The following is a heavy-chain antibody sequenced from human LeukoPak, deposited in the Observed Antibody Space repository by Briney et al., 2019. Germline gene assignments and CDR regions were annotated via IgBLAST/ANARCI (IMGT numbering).Heavy chain of an antibody. Sequence: PSETLSLTCTVSGGSISSYYWSWIRQPAGKGLEWIGRIYTSGSSNSNPSLKSRVTMSADTSKNQFSLKLSSVTAADTAVYYCARVPSGDYGNYYYYGMDVWGQGTTVTVSS. CDR3: ARVPSGDYGNYYYYGMDV. D-gene: IGHD4-17*01. V-gene: IGHV4-4*07. J-gene: IGHJ6*02. CDR1: GGSISSYY. CDR2: IYTSGSS.